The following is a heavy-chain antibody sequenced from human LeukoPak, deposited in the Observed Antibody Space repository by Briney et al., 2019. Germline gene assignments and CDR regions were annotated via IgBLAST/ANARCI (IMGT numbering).Heavy chain of an antibody. J-gene: IGHJ4*03. CDR3: ARGPTISETGYFDY. CDR1: GGSFSSYY. CDR2: INHRGDT. Sequence: SETLSLTCAVYGGSFSSYYWSWIRQSPGKGLEWIAEINHRGDTNYNPSVKSRVTISVDTSKNQFSLKVTSLTAADTAVYYCARGPTISETGYFDYWGQGALVTVSS. D-gene: IGHD1-1*01. V-gene: IGHV4-34*01.